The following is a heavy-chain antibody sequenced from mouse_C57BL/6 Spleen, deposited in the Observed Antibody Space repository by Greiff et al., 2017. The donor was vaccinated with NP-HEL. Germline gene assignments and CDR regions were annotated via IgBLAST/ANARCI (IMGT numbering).Heavy chain of an antibody. Sequence: QVQLQQSGAELVKPGASVKISCKASGYAFSSYWMNWVKQRPGKGLEWIGQIYPGDGDTNYNGKFKGKATLTADKSSSTAYMQLSSLTSEDSAVYFCATLYYGNYGGYFDYWGQGTTLTVSS. CDR3: ATLYYGNYGGYFDY. V-gene: IGHV1-80*01. D-gene: IGHD2-1*01. CDR1: GYAFSSYW. CDR2: IYPGDGDT. J-gene: IGHJ2*01.